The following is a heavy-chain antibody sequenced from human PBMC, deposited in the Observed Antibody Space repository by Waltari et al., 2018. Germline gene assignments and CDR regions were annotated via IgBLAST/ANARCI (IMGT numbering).Heavy chain of an antibody. CDR2: IRSKANSYAT. CDR3: TRHHGGQPGNY. J-gene: IGHJ4*02. CDR1: GFTFSGSA. D-gene: IGHD3-16*01. Sequence: EVQLVESGGGLVQPGGSLKLSCAASGFTFSGSAMHWVRQASGKGLEGVGRIRSKANSYATAYAASVKGRFTISRDDSKNTAYLQMNSLKTEDTAVYYCTRHHGGQPGNYWGQGTLVTVSS. V-gene: IGHV3-73*01.